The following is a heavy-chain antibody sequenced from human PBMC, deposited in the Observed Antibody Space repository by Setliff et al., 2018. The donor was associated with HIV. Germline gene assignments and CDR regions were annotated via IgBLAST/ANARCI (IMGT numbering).Heavy chain of an antibody. V-gene: IGHV3-7*01. CDR1: GFSLSPFH. Sequence: GGSLRLSCRASGFSLSPFHIEWVRQAPGKGLEWVANIKQDGSEKYYVDSVKGRFTISRDNAKNSLYLQMNSLRAEDTAVYYCARDSRSIAARLTDYWGQGTLVTVSS. CDR2: IKQDGSEK. CDR3: ARDSRSIAARLTDY. D-gene: IGHD6-6*01. J-gene: IGHJ4*02.